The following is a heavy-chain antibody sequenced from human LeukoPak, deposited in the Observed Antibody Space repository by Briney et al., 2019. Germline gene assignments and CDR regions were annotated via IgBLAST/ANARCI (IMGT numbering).Heavy chain of an antibody. D-gene: IGHD6-13*01. CDR3: ARAPGLSSSYKFDY. V-gene: IGHV4-34*01. Sequence: SETLSLTCAVYGGSFSGYYWSWIRQPPGKGLEWIGEINHSGSTNYNPSLESRVTISVDTSKNQFSLKLSSVTAADTAVYYCARAPGLSSSYKFDYWGQGTLVTVSS. CDR1: GGSFSGYY. CDR2: INHSGST. J-gene: IGHJ4*02.